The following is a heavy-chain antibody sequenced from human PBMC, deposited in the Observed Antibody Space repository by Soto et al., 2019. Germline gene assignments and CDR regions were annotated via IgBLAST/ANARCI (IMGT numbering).Heavy chain of an antibody. D-gene: IGHD2-21*02. Sequence: TLSLTCAVSCGSISSGGYSWSWIREPPGKGLEGIGYIYHSGGTYYNTSLKSRVTISVERSKNQFSLKLSSVTAADTSVYYCATGGVTAKTCDAFDIWGQGTMVT. CDR1: CGSISSGGYS. CDR2: IYHSGGT. V-gene: IGHV4-30-2*01. J-gene: IGHJ3*02. CDR3: ATGGVTAKTCDAFDI.